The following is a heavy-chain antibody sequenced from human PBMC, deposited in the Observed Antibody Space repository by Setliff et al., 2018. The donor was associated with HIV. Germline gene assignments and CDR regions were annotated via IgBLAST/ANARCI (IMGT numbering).Heavy chain of an antibody. D-gene: IGHD4-17*01. CDR1: GFTFDSYS. CDR3: VKGVEYGDYGSDY. V-gene: IGHV3-43*01. Sequence: PGGSLRLSCAASGFTFDSYSIIWVRQAPGKGLEWVSLISWDGDSTYYADSVKGRFTISRDNSKNSLYLQMNSLRTEDTALYYCVKGVEYGDYGSDYWGQGTLVTVSS. CDR2: ISWDGDST. J-gene: IGHJ4*02.